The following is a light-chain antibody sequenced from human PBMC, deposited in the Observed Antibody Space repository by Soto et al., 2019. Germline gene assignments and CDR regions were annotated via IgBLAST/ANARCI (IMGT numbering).Light chain of an antibody. CDR2: EVS. CDR1: SSDVGGYNY. CDR3: SSYAGFNTPVV. Sequence: QSALTQPASVSGSPGQSITISCTGTSSDVGGYNYVSWYQQHPGKAPKLMIYEVSNRPSGVSNRFSGSKSGNTASLTISGLQAEDEADYYCSSYAGFNTPVVFGGGTKLTVL. J-gene: IGLJ2*01. V-gene: IGLV2-14*01.